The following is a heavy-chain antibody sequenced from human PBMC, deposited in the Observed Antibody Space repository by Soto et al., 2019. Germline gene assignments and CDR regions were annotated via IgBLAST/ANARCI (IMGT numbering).Heavy chain of an antibody. CDR3: AIQEKSSSSWYAPYYYYGMDV. Sequence: ASVKVSCKASGYTFTNSGISWVRQAPGQGLEWMGWISAYNGNTNYAQKLQGRVTMTTDTSTSTAYMELRSLRSDDTAVYYCAIQEKSSSSWYAPYYYYGMDVWGQGTTVTVSS. CDR1: GYTFTNSG. D-gene: IGHD6-13*01. CDR2: ISAYNGNT. V-gene: IGHV1-18*01. J-gene: IGHJ6*02.